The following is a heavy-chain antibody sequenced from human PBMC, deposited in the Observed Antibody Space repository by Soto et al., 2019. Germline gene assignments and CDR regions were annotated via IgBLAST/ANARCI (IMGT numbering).Heavy chain of an antibody. V-gene: IGHV1-2*02. D-gene: IGHD6-19*01. CDR1: GYTFTGYY. CDR3: AVAGHPFEY. CDR2: INPNSGDT. Sequence: QVQLVQSGAEVKKPGASVKVSCKTSGYTFTGYYIHWVRQAPGQGLEWMALINPNSGDTNYGHKFQGRVTLTRDTYINTVYMEVTSLRFDYTAVYYCAVAGHPFEYWGQGTLVTVFS. J-gene: IGHJ4*02.